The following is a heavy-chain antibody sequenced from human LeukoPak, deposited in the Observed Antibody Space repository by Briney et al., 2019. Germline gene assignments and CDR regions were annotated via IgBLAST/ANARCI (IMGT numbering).Heavy chain of an antibody. D-gene: IGHD5-18*01. J-gene: IGHJ6*02. Sequence: SETLSLTCIVSGGSVSSGSYYWSWIRQPPGKGLEWIGYIYYSGSTNYNPSLKSRVTISVDTSKNQFSLKLSSVTAADTAVYYCARYSYGYEHYYYGMDVWGQGTTVTVSS. CDR2: IYYSGST. CDR1: GGSVSSGSYY. V-gene: IGHV4-61*01. CDR3: ARYSYGYEHYYYGMDV.